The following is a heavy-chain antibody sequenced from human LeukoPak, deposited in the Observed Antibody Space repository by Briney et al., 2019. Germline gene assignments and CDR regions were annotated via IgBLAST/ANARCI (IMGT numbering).Heavy chain of an antibody. CDR2: IYGSGST. V-gene: IGHV4-4*07. CDR1: GGSITSYY. CDR3: ARDLGGLYYDSSGTDY. Sequence: SETLSLTCTASGGSITSYYWSWIRQPAGKGLEWIGRIYGSGSTNYNPSLWGRVTMSVDTSKNQVSLNLSSVTAADTAFYYCARDLGGLYYDSSGTDYWGQGTLVTVSS. D-gene: IGHD3-22*01. J-gene: IGHJ4*02.